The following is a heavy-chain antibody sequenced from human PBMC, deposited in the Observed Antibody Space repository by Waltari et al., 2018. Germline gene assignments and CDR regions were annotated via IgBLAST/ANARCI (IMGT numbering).Heavy chain of an antibody. J-gene: IGHJ4*02. CDR2: ISYDGRNK. V-gene: IGHV3-30*03. CDR1: GFTFSSYG. D-gene: IGHD2-15*01. Sequence: QVQLVESGGGVVQPGRSLRLSCAASGFTFSSYGMHWVRPAPGKGLEWLAVISYDGRNKYYADSGKGRITISRDNSKNTLYLQMNSLRAEDTAVYYCATDRGYCSGGSCYPRYYFDYWGQGTLVTVSS. CDR3: ATDRGYCSGGSCYPRYYFDY.